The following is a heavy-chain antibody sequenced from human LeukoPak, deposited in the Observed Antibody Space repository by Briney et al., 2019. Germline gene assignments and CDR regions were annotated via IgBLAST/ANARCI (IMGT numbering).Heavy chain of an antibody. Sequence: ASVKVSCKASGYTFTGYYMHWVRQAPGQGLEWMGWINPNSGGTNYAQKFQGRVTMTRDTSISTAYMELSGLRSDDTAVYYCARDLFSASSSWSHYFDYWGQGTLVTVSS. CDR3: ARDLFSASSSWSHYFDY. CDR2: INPNSGGT. J-gene: IGHJ4*02. V-gene: IGHV1-2*02. D-gene: IGHD6-13*01. CDR1: GYTFTGYY.